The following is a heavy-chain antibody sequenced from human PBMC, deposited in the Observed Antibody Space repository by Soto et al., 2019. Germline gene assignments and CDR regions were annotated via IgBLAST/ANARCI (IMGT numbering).Heavy chain of an antibody. Sequence: QVQLQQWGAGLLKPSETLSLTCAVYGGSFSGYYWSWIRQPPGKGLEWIGEINHSGSTNYNPSLKSRVTISVDTSKNQFSLKLSSVTAADTAVYYCARGRRRRDGYNFDYWGQGTLVTVSS. V-gene: IGHV4-34*01. CDR3: ARGRRRRDGYNFDY. CDR1: GGSFSGYY. D-gene: IGHD5-12*01. CDR2: INHSGST. J-gene: IGHJ4*02.